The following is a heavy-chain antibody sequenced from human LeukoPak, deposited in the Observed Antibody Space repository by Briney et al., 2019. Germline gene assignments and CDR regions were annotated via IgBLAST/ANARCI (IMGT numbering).Heavy chain of an antibody. J-gene: IGHJ4*02. Sequence: GGSLRLSCAASGFTFSRYGMNWVRQAPGKGLEWVALISYDGSNKYYADSVKGRFTISRDDSKNTLYLQMNSLRAEDTAVYYCASYYGSGSYYGGALDYWGQGALVTVSS. D-gene: IGHD3-10*01. CDR1: GFTFSRYG. V-gene: IGHV3-30*03. CDR2: ISYDGSNK. CDR3: ASYYGSGSYYGGALDY.